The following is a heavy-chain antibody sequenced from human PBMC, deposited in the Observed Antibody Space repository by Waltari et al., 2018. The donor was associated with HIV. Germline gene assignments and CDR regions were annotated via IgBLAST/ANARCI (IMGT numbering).Heavy chain of an antibody. CDR1: GYTFSAYT. Sequence: VQLVQSGAEMRKPGASVKVSCRASGYTFSAYTISWVRQAPGQGLEWMGWIGGYNGNTNYAQNFQGRVNMTTDTSTSTAHMELRSLRSDDTAVYYCARGVSIVRGVMIRGHMDVWGQGTTVTVSS. CDR2: IGGYNGNT. J-gene: IGHJ6*02. CDR3: ARGVSIVRGVMIRGHMDV. V-gene: IGHV1-18*01. D-gene: IGHD3-10*01.